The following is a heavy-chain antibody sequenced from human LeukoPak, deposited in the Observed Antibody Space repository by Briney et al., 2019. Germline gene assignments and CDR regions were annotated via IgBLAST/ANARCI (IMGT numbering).Heavy chain of an antibody. V-gene: IGHV3-23*01. CDR1: GFTFSSYA. J-gene: IGHJ4*02. Sequence: PGGSLRLSCAASGFTFSSYAMSWVRQAPGKGLEWVSAISGSGGSTYYADSVKGRFTISRDNPKNTLYLQMNSLRAEDTAVYYCARGGYSYGPYFGYWGQGTLVTVSS. CDR2: ISGSGGST. CDR3: ARGGYSYGPYFGY. D-gene: IGHD5-18*01.